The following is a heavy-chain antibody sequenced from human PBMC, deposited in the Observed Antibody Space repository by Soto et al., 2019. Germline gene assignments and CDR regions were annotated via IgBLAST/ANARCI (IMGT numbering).Heavy chain of an antibody. Sequence: PSQTLSLTCAISGDSVSSNSAAWNWIRQSPSRGLEWLGRTYYRSKWYNDYAVSVKSRITINPDTSKNQFSLQLNSVTPEDTAVYYCARKHCSGGSCRNWFDPWGQGTLVTVSS. CDR2: TYYRSKWYN. V-gene: IGHV6-1*01. J-gene: IGHJ5*02. D-gene: IGHD2-15*01. CDR1: GDSVSSNSAA. CDR3: ARKHCSGGSCRNWFDP.